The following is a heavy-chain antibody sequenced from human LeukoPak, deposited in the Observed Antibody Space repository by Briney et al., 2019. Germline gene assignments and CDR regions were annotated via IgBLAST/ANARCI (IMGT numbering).Heavy chain of an antibody. CDR1: GFTVGNTY. D-gene: IGHD3-3*01. CDR2: IHDGGTT. Sequence: PGGSLRLSCAASGFTVGNTYMSWVRQAPGKGLEWGSVIHDGGTTYYAASVEGRFTIARDNSRNTLSLQMNSLTTEDTAVYYCARIGSPGVAYYGMDVWGEGTTVTVSS. J-gene: IGHJ6*01. V-gene: IGHV3-66*02. CDR3: ARIGSPGVAYYGMDV.